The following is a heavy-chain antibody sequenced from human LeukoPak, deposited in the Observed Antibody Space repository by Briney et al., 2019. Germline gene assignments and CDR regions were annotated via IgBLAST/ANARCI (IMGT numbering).Heavy chain of an antibody. CDR2: INHSGST. J-gene: IGHJ6*03. Sequence: SETLSLTCDVYGESFSGYYWSWIRQSPGKGLEWIGEINHSGSTNYNPSLKSRVTITIDTSKIQFSLKLSSVTAADTAVYYCARLLGLTTVTTRTAYYFYYMDVWGKGTTVTVSS. V-gene: IGHV4-34*01. D-gene: IGHD4-11*01. CDR3: ARLLGLTTVTTRTAYYFYYMDV. CDR1: GESFSGYY.